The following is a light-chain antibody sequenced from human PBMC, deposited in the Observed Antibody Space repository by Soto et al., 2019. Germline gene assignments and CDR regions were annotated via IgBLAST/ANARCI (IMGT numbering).Light chain of an antibody. CDR3: QQYGGSPRT. CDR1: QSIANS. Sequence: EIGLTQSPGTLSLSPGERASLSCGASQSIANSLAWYQQKPGQAPRLLIFGASNRATGIPDRFSGSGSGTDFTLTISRLEPEDFGVYHCQQYGGSPRTFGQGTKVERK. J-gene: IGKJ1*01. CDR2: GAS. V-gene: IGKV3-20*01.